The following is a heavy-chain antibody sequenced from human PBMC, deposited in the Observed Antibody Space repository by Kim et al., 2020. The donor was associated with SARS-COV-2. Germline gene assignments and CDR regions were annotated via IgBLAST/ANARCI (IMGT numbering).Heavy chain of an antibody. CDR1: GGSISSYY. J-gene: IGHJ5*02. CDR3: ARDPVIDGNWFDP. CDR2: IYYSGST. V-gene: IGHV4-59*01. Sequence: SETLSLTCTVSGGSISSYYWSWIRQPPGKGLEWIGYIYYSGSTNYNPSLKSRVTISVDTSKNQFSLKLSSVTAADTAVYYCARDPVIDGNWFDPWGQGTLVTVSS.